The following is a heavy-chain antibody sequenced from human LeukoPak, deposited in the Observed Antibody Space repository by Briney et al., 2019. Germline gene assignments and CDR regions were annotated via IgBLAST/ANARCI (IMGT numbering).Heavy chain of an antibody. CDR3: ARGRYSYGNG. Sequence: PSETLSLTCAVSGGSISSNNWWSWVRQAPGKGLEWVADIKQDGSEKYYVGSVKGRFTISRDNAKNSLYLQMNSLRAEDTAVYYCARGRYSYGNGWGQGTLVTVSS. CDR2: IKQDGSEK. D-gene: IGHD5-18*01. J-gene: IGHJ4*02. V-gene: IGHV3-7*01. CDR1: GGSISSNNW.